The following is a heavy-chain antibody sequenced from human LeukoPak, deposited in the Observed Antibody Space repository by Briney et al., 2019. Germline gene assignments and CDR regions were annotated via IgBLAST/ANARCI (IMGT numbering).Heavy chain of an antibody. J-gene: IGHJ4*02. V-gene: IGHV1-18*01. Sequence: GASVKVSCKASGYTFTSYGISWVRQAPGQGLEWMGWISAYNGNTNYAQKLQGRVTMTTDTSTSTAYMELRSLRSDDTAVYYCARDLYYYGSGSYYMVAYWGQGTLVTVSS. CDR2: ISAYNGNT. CDR3: ARDLYYYGSGSYYMVAY. D-gene: IGHD3-10*01. CDR1: GYTFTSYG.